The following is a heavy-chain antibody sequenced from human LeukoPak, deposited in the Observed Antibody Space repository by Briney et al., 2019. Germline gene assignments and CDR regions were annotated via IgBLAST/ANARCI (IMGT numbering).Heavy chain of an antibody. J-gene: IGHJ6*02. CDR3: ARDPPLIAAVAGRVDYYYYYGMDV. Sequence: EASVKVSCKASGGTFSSYAISWVRQAPGQGLEWMGRIIPILGIANYAQKFQGRVTITADKSTSTAYMELSSLRSEDTAVYYCARDPPLIAAVAGRVDYYYYYGMDVWGQGTTVTVSS. V-gene: IGHV1-69*04. CDR2: IIPILGIA. CDR1: GGTFSSYA. D-gene: IGHD6-19*01.